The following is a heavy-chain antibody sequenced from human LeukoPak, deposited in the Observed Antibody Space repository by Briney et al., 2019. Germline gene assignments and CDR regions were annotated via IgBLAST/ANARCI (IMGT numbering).Heavy chain of an antibody. CDR1: GFSVSSNY. D-gene: IGHD2-21*02. CDR3: GRDDFQYGMDV. Sequence: GGSLRLSCAASGFSVSSNYMSWVRQAPGKGLEWVSVIYSGGSTYYADSVKGRFTISRDNSKNTLYLQMNSLRAEDTAVFYCGRDDFQYGMDVWGKGTTVTISS. J-gene: IGHJ6*04. CDR2: IYSGGST. V-gene: IGHV3-53*01.